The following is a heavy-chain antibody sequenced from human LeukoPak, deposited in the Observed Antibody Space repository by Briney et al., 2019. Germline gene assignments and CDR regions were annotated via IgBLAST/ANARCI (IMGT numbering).Heavy chain of an antibody. J-gene: IGHJ4*02. Sequence: GGSLRLSCVASGFTFSSYSTHWVRQVPGKGLECVAVISYDVNNKTYADSVKGRFAISRDNSKNTLYLQMSGLRIEDTAVYYCAREQAVSNFDYWGQGTLVTVSS. V-gene: IGHV3-30*09. CDR3: AREQAVSNFDY. CDR2: ISYDVNNK. D-gene: IGHD4-17*01. CDR1: GFTFSSYS.